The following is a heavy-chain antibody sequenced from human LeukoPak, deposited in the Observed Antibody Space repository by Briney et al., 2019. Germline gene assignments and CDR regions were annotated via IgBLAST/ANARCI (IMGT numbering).Heavy chain of an antibody. CDR3: ARDAGNSGYDLWWFDP. CDR2: ISSSSSYI. CDR1: GFTFSSYS. D-gene: IGHD5-12*01. Sequence: PGGSLRLSCAASGFTFSSYSMNWVRQAPGKGLEWVSSISSSSSYIYYADSVKGRFTISRDNAKNSRYLQMNSLRAEDTAVYYCARDAGNSGYDLWWFDPWGQGTLVTVSS. V-gene: IGHV3-21*01. J-gene: IGHJ5*02.